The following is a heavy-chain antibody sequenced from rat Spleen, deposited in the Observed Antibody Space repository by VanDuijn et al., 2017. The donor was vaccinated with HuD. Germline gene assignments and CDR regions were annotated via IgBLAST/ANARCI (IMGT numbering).Heavy chain of an antibody. Sequence: EVQLVESDGGVVQPGRSLKLSCAASGFTFTDFFMAWVRQAPTMGLEWVATISSDGASSYYRNSVRGRFIISRDDAKSTLYLQMDSLRSADTATYYCTRAGYLRDWYFDFWGPGTMVTVSS. J-gene: IGHJ1*01. CDR3: TRAGYLRDWYFDF. D-gene: IGHD2-2*01. CDR2: ISSDGASS. CDR1: GFTFTDFF. V-gene: IGHV5-29*01.